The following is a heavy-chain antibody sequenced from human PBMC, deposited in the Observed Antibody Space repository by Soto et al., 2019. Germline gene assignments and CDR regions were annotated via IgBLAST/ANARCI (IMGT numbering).Heavy chain of an antibody. D-gene: IGHD1-7*01. CDR1: GFNFDNYG. Sequence: GGSLRLSCQASGFNFDNYGMHWVRQSPGKGLEWVSVITYDGSFQYYADSVKGRFTISRDNSKNTLSLHLNTLKPEDTAVYHCEKDRVAGTFYTPLAFWGQGTLVTVSS. CDR3: EKDRVAGTFYTPLAF. CDR2: ITYDGSFQ. J-gene: IGHJ4*02. V-gene: IGHV3-30*18.